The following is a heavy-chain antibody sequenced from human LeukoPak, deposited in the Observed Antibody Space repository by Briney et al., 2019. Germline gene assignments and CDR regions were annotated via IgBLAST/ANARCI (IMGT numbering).Heavy chain of an antibody. CDR3: AKDLYTYYYGSGTYY. J-gene: IGHJ4*02. CDR2: ISYDGSNK. V-gene: IGHV3-30*18. CDR1: GFTFSSYG. D-gene: IGHD3-10*01. Sequence: GGSLRLSCAASGFTFSSYGMHWVRQAPGKGLEWVAVISYDGSNKYYADSVRGRFTISRDNSKNTLYLQMNSLRAEDTAVCYCAKDLYTYYYGSGTYYWGQGTLVTVSS.